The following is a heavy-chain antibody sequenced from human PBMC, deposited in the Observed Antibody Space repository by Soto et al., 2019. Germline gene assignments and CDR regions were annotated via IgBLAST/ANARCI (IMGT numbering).Heavy chain of an antibody. J-gene: IGHJ4*02. V-gene: IGHV3-64D*06. D-gene: IGHD3-10*01. Sequence: PGGSLRLSCSASGFTFSSYAMHWVRQAPGKGLEYVSAISSNGGSTYYADSVKGRFTISRDNSKNTLYLQMSSLRAEDTDVYYCVKGPIIRITMVRGDEIFDYWGQGTLVTVSS. CDR2: ISSNGGST. CDR3: VKGPIIRITMVRGDEIFDY. CDR1: GFTFSSYA.